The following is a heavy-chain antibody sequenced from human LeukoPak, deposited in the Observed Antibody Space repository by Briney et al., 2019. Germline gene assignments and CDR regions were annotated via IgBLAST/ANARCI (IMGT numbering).Heavy chain of an antibody. Sequence: ASVKVSCKASGYTFTSYGISWVRQAPAQGLEWMGWIRADNGNTDYAQKFQGRVTMTTDTSTSTAYMELRSLRSDDTAVYYCARDLGYYDNGGSDCGMDVWGQGTTVTVSS. CDR2: IRADNGNT. D-gene: IGHD3-22*01. J-gene: IGHJ6*02. V-gene: IGHV1-18*01. CDR3: ARDLGYYDNGGSDCGMDV. CDR1: GYTFTSYG.